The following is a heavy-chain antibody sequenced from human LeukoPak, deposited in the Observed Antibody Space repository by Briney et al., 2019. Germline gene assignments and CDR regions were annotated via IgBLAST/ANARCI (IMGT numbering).Heavy chain of an antibody. V-gene: IGHV1-2*06. J-gene: IGHJ4*02. D-gene: IGHD5-12*01. CDR2: INPNSGGT. Sequence: ASVKVSCKASGYTFTGYYMHWVRQAPGQGLEWMGRINPNSGGTNYAQKFQGRVTMTRDTSISTAYMELSRLRSDDTAVYYCARDDAGYSGYAIDYWGQGTLVTVSS. CDR3: ARDDAGYSGYAIDY. CDR1: GYTFTGYY.